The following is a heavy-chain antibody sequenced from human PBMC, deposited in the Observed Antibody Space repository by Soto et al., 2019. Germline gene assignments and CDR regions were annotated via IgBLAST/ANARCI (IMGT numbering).Heavy chain of an antibody. D-gene: IGHD5-12*01. CDR2: VNHSGST. CDR3: ARGYIIGWLRGSWFDP. J-gene: IGHJ5*02. Sequence: SETLSLTCAVYGGSFSGYYWSWIRQPPGKGLEWIGEVNHSGSTNYNPSLKSRVTISVDTSKNQFSLKLSSVTAADTAVYYCARGYIIGWLRGSWFDPWGQGTLVTVSS. V-gene: IGHV4-34*01. CDR1: GGSFSGYY.